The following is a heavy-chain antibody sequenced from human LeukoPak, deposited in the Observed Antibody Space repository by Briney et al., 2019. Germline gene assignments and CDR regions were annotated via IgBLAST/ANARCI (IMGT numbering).Heavy chain of an antibody. CDR3: ASSIVATAARY. V-gene: IGHV1-3*01. D-gene: IGHD5-12*01. Sequence: ASVKVSCKASGYTFSSYAMHWVRQASGQRLEWMGWINAGNGNTKYSQKFQGRVTITRDTSASTAYMELSSLRSEDTAVYYCASSIVATAARYWGQGTLVTVSS. CDR1: GYTFSSYA. CDR2: INAGNGNT. J-gene: IGHJ4*02.